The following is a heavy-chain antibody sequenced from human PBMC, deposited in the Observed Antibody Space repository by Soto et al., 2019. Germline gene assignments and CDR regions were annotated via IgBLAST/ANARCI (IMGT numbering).Heavy chain of an antibody. J-gene: IGHJ5*02. CDR2: IYYSGST. CDR3: ARDIMVRGVINWFDP. Sequence: QVQLQESGPGLVKPSQTLSLTCTVSGGSISSGGYYWSWIRQHPGKGLEWIGYIYYSGSTYYNPSLRSRVTISVDTSKNQVSLKLSSVTAADTAVYYCARDIMVRGVINWFDPWGQGTLVTVSS. V-gene: IGHV4-31*03. D-gene: IGHD3-10*01. CDR1: GGSISSGGYY.